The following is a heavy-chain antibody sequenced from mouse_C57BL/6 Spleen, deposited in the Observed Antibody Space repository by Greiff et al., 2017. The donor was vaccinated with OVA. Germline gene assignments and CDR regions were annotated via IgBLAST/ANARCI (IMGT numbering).Heavy chain of an antibody. V-gene: IGHV1-55*01. CDR3: ARSHYDGYPYWYFDV. D-gene: IGHD2-3*01. J-gene: IGHJ1*03. CDR1: GYTFTSYW. CDR2: IYPGSGST. Sequence: QVQLQQSGAELVKPGASVKMSCKASGYTFTSYWITWVKQRPGQGLEWIGDIYPGSGSTNYNEKFKSKATLTVDTSSSTAYMQLSSLTSEDSAVYYCARSHYDGYPYWYFDVWGTGTTVTVSS.